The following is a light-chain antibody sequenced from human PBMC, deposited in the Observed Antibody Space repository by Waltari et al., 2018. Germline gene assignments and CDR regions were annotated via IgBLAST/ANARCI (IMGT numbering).Light chain of an antibody. CDR1: QRVSNY. CDR3: QQRASWPNT. J-gene: IGKJ2*01. Sequence: EIVLTQSPATLSFSPGEGATLSCRASQRVSNYLAWYKQKPGQAPRLLIYGTYNRATGIPARFSGSGSGTDFTLTISSLEPEDFTVYYCQQRASWPNTFGQGTKLEIK. V-gene: IGKV3-11*01. CDR2: GTY.